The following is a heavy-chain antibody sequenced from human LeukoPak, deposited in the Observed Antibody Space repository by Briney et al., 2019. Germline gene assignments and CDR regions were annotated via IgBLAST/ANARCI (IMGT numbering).Heavy chain of an antibody. J-gene: IGHJ4*02. Sequence: GGSLRLSCAASGFTFSSYAMSWARQAPGKGLEWVSAISGSGGSTYYADSVKGRFTISRDNAKNSLYLQMNSLRAEDTAVYYCARSLGGFSGSYGYWGQGTLVTVSS. D-gene: IGHD3-10*01. CDR2: ISGSGGST. V-gene: IGHV3-23*01. CDR3: ARSLGGFSGSYGY. CDR1: GFTFSSYA.